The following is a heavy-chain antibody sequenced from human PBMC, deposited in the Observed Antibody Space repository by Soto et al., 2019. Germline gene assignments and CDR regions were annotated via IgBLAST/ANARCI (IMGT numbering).Heavy chain of an antibody. V-gene: IGHV2-5*02. J-gene: IGHJ4*02. CDR2: IYWDDDK. D-gene: IGHD6-19*01. Sequence: QITLKESGPTLVKPTQTLTLTCTFSGFSLSTSGVGVGWIRQPPGKALEWLALIYWDDDKRYSPSLKSRLTSTKDTSKNQGVLTMTNMDPVDTATYYCAHSSDPDSSGWYLVYWGQGTLVTVSS. CDR1: GFSLSTSGVG. CDR3: AHSSDPDSSGWYLVY.